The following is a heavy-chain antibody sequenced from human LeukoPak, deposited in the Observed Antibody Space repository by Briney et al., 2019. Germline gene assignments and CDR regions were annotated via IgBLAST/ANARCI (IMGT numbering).Heavy chain of an antibody. D-gene: IGHD5-18*01. CDR2: IYTSGST. V-gene: IGHV4-61*02. J-gene: IGHJ4*02. CDR1: GGSISSGSYY. CDR3: ARESINGYSYGLDY. Sequence: PSETLSLTCTVSGGSISSGSYYWSWIRQPAGKGLERIGRIYTSGSTNYNPSLKSRVTISVDTSKNQFSLKLSSVTAADTAVYYCARESINGYSYGLDYWGQGTLVTVPS.